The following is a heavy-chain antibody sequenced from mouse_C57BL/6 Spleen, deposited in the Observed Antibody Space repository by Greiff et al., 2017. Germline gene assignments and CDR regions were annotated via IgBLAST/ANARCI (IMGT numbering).Heavy chain of an antibody. J-gene: IGHJ3*01. V-gene: IGHV2-2*01. Sequence: QVHVKQSGPGLVQPSQSLSITCTVSGFSLTSYGVHWVRQSPGKGLEWLGVIWSGGSTDYNAAFISRLSISKDNSKSHVFFIMNSLQADVTDIYYCARKGYGYDGWFSYWGPGTLVTVSA. CDR1: GFSLTSYG. CDR3: ARKGYGYDGWFSY. CDR2: IWSGGST. D-gene: IGHD2-2*01.